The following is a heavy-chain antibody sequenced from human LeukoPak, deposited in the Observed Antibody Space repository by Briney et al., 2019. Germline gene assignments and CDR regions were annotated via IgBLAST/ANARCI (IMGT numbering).Heavy chain of an antibody. Sequence: SQTLSLTCTVSGGSISSGGYYWSWIRQPPGKGLEWIGYIYHSGSTYYNPSLKSRVTISVDRSKNQFSLKLSSVTAADTAVYYCAREEVVVPAAIDYWGQGTLSPSPQ. V-gene: IGHV4-30-2*01. D-gene: IGHD2-2*01. CDR3: AREEVVVPAAIDY. CDR1: GGSISSGGYY. CDR2: IYHSGST. J-gene: IGHJ4*02.